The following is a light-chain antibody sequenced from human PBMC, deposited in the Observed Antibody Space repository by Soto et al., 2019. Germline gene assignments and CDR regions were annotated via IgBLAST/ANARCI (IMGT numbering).Light chain of an antibody. J-gene: IGKJ1*01. CDR2: KAS. V-gene: IGKV1-5*03. CDR3: QQYKSYST. Sequence: DIQMTQSPSTLSASVGDRVTITCRASQSIGNWLAWYQQKPGKAPKLLIYKASSLESGVPSRFSGSGSGTEFTLIIISLQPDDFATYYCQQYKSYSTFGQGTKVEIK. CDR1: QSIGNW.